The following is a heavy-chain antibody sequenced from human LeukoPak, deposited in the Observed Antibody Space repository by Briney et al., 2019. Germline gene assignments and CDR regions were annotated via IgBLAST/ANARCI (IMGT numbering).Heavy chain of an antibody. D-gene: IGHD6-19*01. CDR3: AREKGQWLVPAAPDAFDI. CDR1: GYTFTSYG. J-gene: IGHJ3*02. Sequence: ASVKVSFKASGYTFTSYGISWVRQAPGQGLEWMGWISAYNGNTNYAQKLQGRVTMTTDTSTSTAYMELRSLRSDDTAVYYCAREKGQWLVPAAPDAFDIWGQGTMVTVSS. V-gene: IGHV1-18*01. CDR2: ISAYNGNT.